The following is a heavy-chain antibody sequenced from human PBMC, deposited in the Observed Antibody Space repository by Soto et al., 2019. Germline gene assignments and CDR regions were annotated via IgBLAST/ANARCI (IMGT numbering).Heavy chain of an antibody. CDR3: AKTGGPYYYYYYMDV. J-gene: IGHJ6*03. V-gene: IGHV3-30*18. CDR1: GFTFSSYG. Sequence: PGGSLRLSCAASGFTFSSYGMHWVRQAPGKGLEWVAVISYDGSNKYYADSVKGRFTISRDNSKNTLYLQMDSLRAEDTAVYYCAKTGGPYYYYYYMDVWGKGTTVTVSS. D-gene: IGHD3-16*01. CDR2: ISYDGSNK.